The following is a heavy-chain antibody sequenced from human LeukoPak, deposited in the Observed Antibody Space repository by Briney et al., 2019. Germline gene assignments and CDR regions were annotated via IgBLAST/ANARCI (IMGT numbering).Heavy chain of an antibody. V-gene: IGHV3-30*18. CDR3: AKDRSYYDSSVVPDY. CDR2: ISYDGSNK. D-gene: IGHD3-22*01. J-gene: IGHJ4*02. Sequence: GGSLRLSCAASGFTFSSYRMHWVRQAPGKGLEWVAVISYDGSNKYYADSVKGRFTISRDNSKSTLYLQMNSLRAEDTAVYYCAKDRSYYDSSVVPDYWGQGTLVTVSS. CDR1: GFTFSSYR.